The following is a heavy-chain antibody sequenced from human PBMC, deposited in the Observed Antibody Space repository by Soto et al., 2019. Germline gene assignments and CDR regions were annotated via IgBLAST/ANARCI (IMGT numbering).Heavy chain of an antibody. V-gene: IGHV1-18*01. CDR3: VRLGDSYGYRGSYSVDY. Sequence: QVQLVQSGAEVKKPGASVKVSCKASGYTFTNYGITWVRQAPGQGLEWVGWIGAYNGNTDYAQKFQGRVTMTVDTSTSTAYRELRSLRSDETAVYSCVRLGDSYGYRGSYSVDYWGQGTLVTVSS. CDR2: IGAYNGNT. D-gene: IGHD3-22*01. CDR1: GYTFTNYG. J-gene: IGHJ4*02.